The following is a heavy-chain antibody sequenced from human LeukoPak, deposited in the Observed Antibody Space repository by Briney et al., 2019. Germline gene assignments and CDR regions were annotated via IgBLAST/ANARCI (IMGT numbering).Heavy chain of an antibody. V-gene: IGHV3-21*01. CDR2: ISSSSSYI. D-gene: IGHD6-25*01. CDR1: GFTFSSYS. Sequence: SGGSLRLSCAASGFTFSSYSMNWVRQAPGKGLEWVSSISSSSSYIYYADSVKGRFTISRDNAKNSLYLQMNSLGAEDTAVYYCARYSSGWPGYFDYWGQGTLVTVSS. CDR3: ARYSSGWPGYFDY. J-gene: IGHJ4*02.